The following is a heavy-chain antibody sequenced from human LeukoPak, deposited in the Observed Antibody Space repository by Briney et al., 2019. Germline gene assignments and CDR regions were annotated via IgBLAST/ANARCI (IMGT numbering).Heavy chain of an antibody. V-gene: IGHV3-23*01. CDR3: AKTPLWFGDLTDY. J-gene: IGHJ4*02. CDR1: GFTFSSYA. CDR2: ISGSGGST. Sequence: PGGSLRLSCAAPGFTFSSYAMSWVRQAPGKGLEWVSAISGSGGSTYYADSVKGRFTISRDNSKNTLYLQMNSLRAEDTAVYYCAKTPLWFGDLTDYWGQGTLVTVSS. D-gene: IGHD3-10*01.